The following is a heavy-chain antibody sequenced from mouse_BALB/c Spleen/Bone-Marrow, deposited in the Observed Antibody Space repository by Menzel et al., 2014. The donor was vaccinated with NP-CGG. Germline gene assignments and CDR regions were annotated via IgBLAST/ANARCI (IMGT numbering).Heavy chain of an antibody. D-gene: IGHD1-3*01. Sequence: VQLQQSGADLAKPGASMKMSCKASGYTFTNYWMHWVKQRPGQGLERIGNINPSTGYTEYNQKFRDKATLTADKSSSTAYMQLSSLTSGDSAVYYCTRDNYEAMDYWGQGTSVTVSS. V-gene: IGHV1-7*01. J-gene: IGHJ4*01. CDR3: TRDNYEAMDY. CDR2: INPSTGYT. CDR1: GYTFTNYW.